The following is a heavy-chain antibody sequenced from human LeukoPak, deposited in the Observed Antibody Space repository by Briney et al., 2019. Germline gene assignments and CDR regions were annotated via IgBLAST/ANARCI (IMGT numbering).Heavy chain of an antibody. V-gene: IGHV4-4*07. J-gene: IGHJ4*02. CDR1: GVSISSYY. Sequence: SETLSLTCSVSGVSISSYYWNWIRQPAGKGLEWIGRIYSSGSTNYNACLKSRVTMSIDTSMNLFSLKLTSVTAADTALYYCARDKGGTYSRHFDYWGQGTLVTVSS. CDR2: IYSSGST. CDR3: ARDKGGTYSRHFDY. D-gene: IGHD1-26*01.